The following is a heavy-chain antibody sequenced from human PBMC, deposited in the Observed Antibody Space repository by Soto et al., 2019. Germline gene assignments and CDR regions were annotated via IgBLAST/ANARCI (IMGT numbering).Heavy chain of an antibody. CDR3: ARGWFGPDV. V-gene: IGHV3-74*01. D-gene: IGHD3-10*01. Sequence: EVQLVESGGGLVQHGGSLRLSCAASEFTFSGRSVHWVRQAPGKGLVWVSGIDKVGTDSTYADSVKGRFTSSRDNAKNTVYLQMNSLRVEDTAVFYCARGWFGPDVWGKGTTVTVSS. J-gene: IGHJ6*03. CDR2: IDKVGTDS. CDR1: EFTFSGRS.